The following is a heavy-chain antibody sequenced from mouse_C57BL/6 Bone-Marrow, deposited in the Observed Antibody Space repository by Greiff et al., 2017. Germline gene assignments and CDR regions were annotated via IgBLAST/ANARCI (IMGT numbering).Heavy chain of an antibody. V-gene: IGHV2-2*01. CDR1: GFSLTSYG. D-gene: IGHD3-2*02. CDR2: IWSGGST. Sequence: VQLQESGPGLVQPSQSLSITCTVSGFSLTSYGVHWVRQSPGKGLEWLGVIWSGGSTDYNAAFISRLSISKDNSKSQVFFKMNSLQADDTAIYYCARKRSLDSSGYGFAYWGQGTLVTVSA. J-gene: IGHJ3*01. CDR3: ARKRSLDSSGYGFAY.